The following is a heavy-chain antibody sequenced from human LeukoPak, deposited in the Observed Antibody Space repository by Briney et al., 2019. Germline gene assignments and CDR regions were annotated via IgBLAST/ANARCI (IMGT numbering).Heavy chain of an antibody. CDR3: ARDKVYDSSGYIDY. V-gene: IGHV3-66*01. CDR2: IYSGGST. Sequence: GGSLRLSCAASGFTVSSNYMSWVRQAPGKGLEWVSVIYSGGSTYYADSVKGRFTISRDNSKNTLYLQMNSLRAEDTAVYYCARDKVYDSSGYIDYWGQGTLVTVSS. J-gene: IGHJ4*02. D-gene: IGHD3-22*01. CDR1: GFTVSSNY.